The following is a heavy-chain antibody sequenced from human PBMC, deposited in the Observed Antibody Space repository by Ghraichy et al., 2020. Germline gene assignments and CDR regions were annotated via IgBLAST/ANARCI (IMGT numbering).Heavy chain of an antibody. CDR3: VIIGGVLYWWSQRNIGHFDY. CDR1: GFTFSSYA. CDR2: ISSNGGST. D-gene: IGHD2-8*02. Sequence: GGSLRLSCSASGFTFSSYAMHWVRQAPGKGLEYVSAISSNGGSTYYADSVKGRFTISRDNSKNTLYLQMSSLRAEDTAVYYCVIIGGVLYWWSQRNIGHFDYWGQGTLVTVSS. J-gene: IGHJ4*02. V-gene: IGHV3-64D*06.